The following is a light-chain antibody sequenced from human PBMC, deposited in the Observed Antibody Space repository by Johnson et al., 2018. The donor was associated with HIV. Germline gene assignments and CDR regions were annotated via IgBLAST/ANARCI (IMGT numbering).Light chain of an antibody. Sequence: QSVLTQPPSVSAAPGQKVTISCSGSSSNIGNNYVSWYQQFPGTAPKLLIYGNNKRPSGITDRFSGSKSGTSATLGITGLQTGDEANYYCGTWDSSMSAVFGSGTKVTVL. CDR1: SSNIGNNY. CDR3: GTWDSSMSAV. J-gene: IGLJ1*01. CDR2: GNN. V-gene: IGLV1-51*01.